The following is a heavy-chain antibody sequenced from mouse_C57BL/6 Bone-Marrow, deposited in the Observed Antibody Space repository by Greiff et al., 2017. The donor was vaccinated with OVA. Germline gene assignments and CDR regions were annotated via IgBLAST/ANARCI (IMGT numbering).Heavy chain of an antibody. CDR1: GFTFSDYG. Sequence: EVKLVESGGGLVKPGGSLKLSCAASGFTFSDYGMHWVRQAPEKGLEWVAYIRSGSSTIYYADTVKGRFTISRDNAKNTLFLQMTSLRSEDTAMYYCARPGRFYGSKGGYYFDYWGQGTTLTVSS. CDR3: ARPGRFYGSKGGYYFDY. V-gene: IGHV5-17*01. D-gene: IGHD1-1*01. J-gene: IGHJ2*01. CDR2: IRSGSSTI.